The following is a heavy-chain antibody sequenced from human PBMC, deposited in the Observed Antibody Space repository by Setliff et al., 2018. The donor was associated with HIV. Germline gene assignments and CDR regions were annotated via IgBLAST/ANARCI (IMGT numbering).Heavy chain of an antibody. J-gene: IGHJ3*02. CDR2: ISPSDSDT. CDR3: ARPKGWLQTDMRPFDI. CDR1: GYSFTKYW. Sequence: LGESLKISCKGSGYSFTKYWIAWVRQTPGKGLEWMGIISPSDSDTRHSPSFQGQVTMSTDKSVSTAYLQWSSLRAADTAMYYCARPKGWLQTDMRPFDIWGQGTMVTVSS. V-gene: IGHV5-51*01. D-gene: IGHD5-12*01.